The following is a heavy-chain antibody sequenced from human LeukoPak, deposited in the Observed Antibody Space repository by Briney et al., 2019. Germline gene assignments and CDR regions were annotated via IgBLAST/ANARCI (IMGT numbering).Heavy chain of an antibody. D-gene: IGHD3-10*01. CDR2: INPSGGST. CDR1: GYTFTSYY. CDR3: AKLIDYYNPNLQHYYYMDV. Sequence: GASVKVSCKASGYTFTSYYMHWVRQAPGQGLEWMGIINPSGGSTSYAQKFQGRVTINVDKSTSTVYMELSSLRSEDTAVYYCAKLIDYYNPNLQHYYYMDVWGQGTTVTVSS. V-gene: IGHV1-46*01. J-gene: IGHJ6*03.